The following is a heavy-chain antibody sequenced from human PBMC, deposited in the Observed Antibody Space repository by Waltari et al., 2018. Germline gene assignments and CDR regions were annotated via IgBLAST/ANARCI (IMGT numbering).Heavy chain of an antibody. Sequence: QVQLQQWGAGQLKPSETLSLTCSVSGASFTAYYWGWVRHVPGKGLEWIGQVRHPGNTNYNPSLKSRVAISIDTSSKQFSLKVFSVTAADMALYFCTRGGNYDFWSHSPFVDPWVQGTQVTVSS. V-gene: IGHV4-34*01. CDR1: GASFTAYY. CDR3: TRGGNYDFWSHSPFVDP. CDR2: VRHPGNT. D-gene: IGHD3-3*01. J-gene: IGHJ5*02.